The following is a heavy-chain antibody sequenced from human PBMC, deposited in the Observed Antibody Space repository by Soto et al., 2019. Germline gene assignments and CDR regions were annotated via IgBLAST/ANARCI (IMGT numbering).Heavy chain of an antibody. V-gene: IGHV1-18*01. CDR3: ARDLPPQDY. J-gene: IGHJ4*02. Sequence: QVQLVQSGAEVKKPGASVKVSCKASGYTFTSYGISWVRQAPGQGLEWMGWIRPYNGNTNYGQKLKGRVTMTTATSTSTAYMELRSLRYDDTGVYYCARDLPPQDYWGQGTLVTVSS. CDR2: IRPYNGNT. CDR1: GYTFTSYG.